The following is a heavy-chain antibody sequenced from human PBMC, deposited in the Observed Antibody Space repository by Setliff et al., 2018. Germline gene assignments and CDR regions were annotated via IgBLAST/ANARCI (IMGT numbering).Heavy chain of an antibody. J-gene: IGHJ6*03. V-gene: IGHV2-5*02. Sequence: SGPTLVNPTQTLTLTCTFSGFSLSTSGVGVGWIRQPPGKALEWLALIYWDDDKRYSPSLKSRLTITKDTSKNQAVLTMTNMDPVDTTTYYCARAKLSYYYMDVWGKGTTVTVSS. CDR2: IYWDDDK. CDR1: GFSLSTSGVG. CDR3: ARAKLSYYYMDV. D-gene: IGHD2-15*01.